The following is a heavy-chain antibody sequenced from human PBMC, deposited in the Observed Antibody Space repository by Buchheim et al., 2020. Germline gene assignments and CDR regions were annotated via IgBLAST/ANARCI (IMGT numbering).Heavy chain of an antibody. CDR2: INPSGGST. Sequence: QVQLVQSGAEVKKPGASVKVSCKASGYTFTSYYMHWVRQAPGQGLEWMGIINPSGGSTSYAQKFQGRVTMTRDTSTSTVYMELSSLRSEDTAVYYCASDIVVVPAAMRGGYYYGMDVWGQGTT. CDR3: ASDIVVVPAAMRGGYYYGMDV. J-gene: IGHJ6*02. D-gene: IGHD2-2*01. V-gene: IGHV1-46*01. CDR1: GYTFTSYY.